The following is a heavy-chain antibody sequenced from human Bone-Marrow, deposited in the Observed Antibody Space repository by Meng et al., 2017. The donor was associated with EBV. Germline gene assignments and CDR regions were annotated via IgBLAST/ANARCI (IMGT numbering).Heavy chain of an antibody. D-gene: IGHD6-25*01. V-gene: IGHV3-21*01. Sequence: EVQLVESGXXXXXPXXVXXLSCETSGFDFSHSAVNWVRQAPGLGLEWVSSMSGSGTYIFYADSVRGRFTISRDNAKKSLYLHMNGLRAEDTAVHYCVRPASGGYSGSFDYWGQGALVTVSS. CDR3: VRPASGGYSGSFDY. J-gene: IGHJ4*02. CDR2: MSGSGTYI. CDR1: GFDFSHSA.